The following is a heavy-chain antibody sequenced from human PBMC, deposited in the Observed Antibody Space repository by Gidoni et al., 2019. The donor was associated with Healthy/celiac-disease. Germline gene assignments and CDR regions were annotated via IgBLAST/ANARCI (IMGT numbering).Heavy chain of an antibody. D-gene: IGHD2-2*02. CDR2: IDPSLSDT. CDR3: ARRYSDNWPLED. Sequence: CKGSGYSFISYWITWVRQMPGKGLEWMGSIDPSLSDTNYSPSFRGHVTISADKSISTAFLQWSSLKASDTAIYYCARRYSDNWPLEDWGQGTLVTVSS. J-gene: IGHJ4*02. CDR1: GYSFISYW. V-gene: IGHV5-10-1*01.